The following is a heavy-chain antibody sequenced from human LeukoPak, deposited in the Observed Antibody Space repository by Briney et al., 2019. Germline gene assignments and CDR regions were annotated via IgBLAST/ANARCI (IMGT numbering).Heavy chain of an antibody. CDR2: IYHSGVT. CDR1: GGSISSGGYS. D-gene: IGHD2-2*01. V-gene: IGHV4-30-2*01. CDR3: ARGVSGYQLLGPTFGY. Sequence: QPSETLSLTCAVSGGSISSGGYSWSWIRQPPGKGLEWFGYIYHSGVTYYNPSLKSRVTISVDRSKNQFSLKLSSVTAADTAVYYCARGVSGYQLLGPTFGYSGQGHLVTVSS. J-gene: IGHJ4*02.